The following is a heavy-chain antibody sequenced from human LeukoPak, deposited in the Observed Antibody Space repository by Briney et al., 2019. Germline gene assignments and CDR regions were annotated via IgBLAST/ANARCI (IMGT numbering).Heavy chain of an antibody. CDR3: ARKRGGRPVDY. CDR1: GFTVSSNY. Sequence: GGSLRLSCAVSGFTVSSNYMNWVRQAPGKGLEWVSYISSSGSTTYHADSVKSRFTISRDNAKNSLYLQMNSLRPEDTAVYYCARKRGGRPVDYWGQGTLVTVSS. J-gene: IGHJ4*02. V-gene: IGHV3-48*03. D-gene: IGHD3-10*01. CDR2: ISSSGSTT.